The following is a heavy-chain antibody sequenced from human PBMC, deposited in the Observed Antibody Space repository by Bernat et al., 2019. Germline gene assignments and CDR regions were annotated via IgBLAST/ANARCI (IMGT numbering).Heavy chain of an antibody. CDR1: GFTFSSYW. J-gene: IGHJ4*02. Sequence: EVQLVESGGGLVQPGGSLRLSCAASGFTFSSYWMHWVRKAPGKGLVWVSRINSDGSSTSYADSVKGRFTISRDNAKNTLYLQMNSLRAEDTAVYYCARSIVGATPPDYWGQGTLVTVSS. CDR2: INSDGSST. D-gene: IGHD1-26*01. V-gene: IGHV3-74*01. CDR3: ARSIVGATPPDY.